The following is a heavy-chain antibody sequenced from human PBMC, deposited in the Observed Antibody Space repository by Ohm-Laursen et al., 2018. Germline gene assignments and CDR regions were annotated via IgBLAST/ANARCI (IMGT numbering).Heavy chain of an antibody. V-gene: IGHV6-1*01. Sequence: SDTLSLTCAISGDSVSSNSAAWNWIRQSPSRGLEWLGRTYYGSKWYNDYAVSVKSRITINPDTSKNQFSLQLNSVTPEDTAVYYCARDLSSTSFDYYYYGMDVWGQGTTVTVSS. CDR1: GDSVSSNSAA. CDR2: TYYGSKWYN. D-gene: IGHD2-2*01. CDR3: ARDLSSTSFDYYYYGMDV. J-gene: IGHJ6*02.